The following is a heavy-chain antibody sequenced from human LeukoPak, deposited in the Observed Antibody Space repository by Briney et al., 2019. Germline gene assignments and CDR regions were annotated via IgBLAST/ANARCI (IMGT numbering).Heavy chain of an antibody. CDR1: GGSFSGYY. CDR3: ARRKNLVGATDF. V-gene: IGHV4-34*01. Sequence: PSETLSLTCAVYGGSFSGYYWSWIRQPPGKGLEWIGSIYYSGSTYYNPSLKSQVTISVDTSKNQFSLKLSSVTAADTAVYYCARRKNLVGATDFWGQGTLVTVSS. J-gene: IGHJ4*02. CDR2: IYYSGST. D-gene: IGHD1-26*01.